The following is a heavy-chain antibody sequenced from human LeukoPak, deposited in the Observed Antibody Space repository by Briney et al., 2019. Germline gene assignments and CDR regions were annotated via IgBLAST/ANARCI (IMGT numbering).Heavy chain of an antibody. D-gene: IGHD6-6*01. V-gene: IGHV1-24*01. CDR3: ETARAARPIWFDP. CDR1: GYTLTELS. CDR2: FDPEDGET. J-gene: IGHJ5*02. Sequence: ASVKVSCKVSGYTLTELSMHWVRQAPGKGLEWMGGFDPEDGETIYAQKFQGRVTMTEDTSTDTAYMELSSLTSEDTAVYYCETARAARPIWFDPWGQGTLVTVSS.